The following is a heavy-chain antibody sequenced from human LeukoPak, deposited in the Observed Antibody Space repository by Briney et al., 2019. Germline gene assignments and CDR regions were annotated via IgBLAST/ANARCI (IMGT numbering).Heavy chain of an antibody. CDR1: GFTFSSYA. D-gene: IGHD3-3*01. Sequence: GGSLRLSCAASGFTFSSYAMSWVRQAPGKGLEWVSAISGSGGSTYYADSVKGRFTISRDNSKNTLYLQMNSLRAEDTAVYYCAKDYDFWSGYHGHYFDYWGQGTLVTVSS. CDR2: ISGSGGST. J-gene: IGHJ4*02. V-gene: IGHV3-23*01. CDR3: AKDYDFWSGYHGHYFDY.